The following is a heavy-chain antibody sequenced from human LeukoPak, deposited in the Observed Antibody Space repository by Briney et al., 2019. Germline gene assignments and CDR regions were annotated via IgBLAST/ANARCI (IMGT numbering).Heavy chain of an antibody. V-gene: IGHV3-74*01. Sequence: GGSLRLSCAASGFTFSSYWMPWVRQAPGKGLVWVSRINSDGSSTSYADSVKGRFTISRDNAKNTLYLQMNSLRAEDTAVYYCARDYPLGATVTNYYYYYGMNVWGQGTTVTVSS. CDR3: ARDYPLGATVTNYYYYYGMNV. D-gene: IGHD4-17*01. CDR2: INSDGSST. J-gene: IGHJ6*02. CDR1: GFTFSSYW.